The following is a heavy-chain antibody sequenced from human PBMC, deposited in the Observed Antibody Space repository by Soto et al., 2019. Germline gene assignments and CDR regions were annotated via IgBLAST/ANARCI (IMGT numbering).Heavy chain of an antibody. CDR1: GYTFTGYY. CDR3: ARRFEYSSSSRYYYYGMDV. CDR2: IKPNSGGT. J-gene: IGHJ6*02. Sequence: ASVKVSFKASGYTFTGYYMHWVRQAPGQGLEWMGCIKPNSGGTNYAQKFQGRVTMTRDTSISTAYMELSRLRSDDTAVYYCARRFEYSSSSRYYYYGMDVWGQGTTVTVSS. V-gene: IGHV1-2*02. D-gene: IGHD6-6*01.